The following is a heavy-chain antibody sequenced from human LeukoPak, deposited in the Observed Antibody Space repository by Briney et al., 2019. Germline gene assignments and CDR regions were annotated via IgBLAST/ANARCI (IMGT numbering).Heavy chain of an antibody. D-gene: IGHD4-23*01. J-gene: IGHJ6*02. Sequence: GGSLRLSCAASGFTFDDYAMHWVRQAPGKGLEWVSGISWNSGSIGYADSVKGRFTISRDNAKNSLYLQMNSLRAEDTALYYCAKDIGPQILWGGNRQYYYGMDVWGQGTTVTVSS. CDR2: ISWNSGSI. CDR3: AKDIGPQILWGGNRQYYYGMDV. V-gene: IGHV3-9*01. CDR1: GFTFDDYA.